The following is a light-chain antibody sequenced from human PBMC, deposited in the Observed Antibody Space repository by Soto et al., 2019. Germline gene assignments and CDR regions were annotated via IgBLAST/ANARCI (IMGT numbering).Light chain of an antibody. CDR2: KAS. J-gene: IGKJ1*01. V-gene: IGKV1-5*03. Sequence: DIQMTQSPSSLSASVGDRVTITCQASQDISNYLNWYQQKPGKAPKLQTYKASTLKSGVPSRFSGSGSATEFTLTISSLQPDDVLTYYCKQSNRYCYKVGQGTKV. CDR3: KQSNRYCYK. CDR1: QDISNY.